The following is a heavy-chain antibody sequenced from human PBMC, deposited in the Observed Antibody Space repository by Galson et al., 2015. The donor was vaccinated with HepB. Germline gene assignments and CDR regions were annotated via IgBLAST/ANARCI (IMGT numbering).Heavy chain of an antibody. J-gene: IGHJ5*02. CDR3: ARDVRMLRSGNWFDP. CDR1: GFTFSSYG. D-gene: IGHD2-8*01. Sequence: SLRLSCAASGFTFSSYGMHWVRQAPGKGLEWVAVIWYDGSNKYYADSVKGRFTISRDNSKNTLYLQMNSLRAEDTAVYYCARDVRMLRSGNWFDPWGQGTLVTVSS. CDR2: IWYDGSNK. V-gene: IGHV3-33*08.